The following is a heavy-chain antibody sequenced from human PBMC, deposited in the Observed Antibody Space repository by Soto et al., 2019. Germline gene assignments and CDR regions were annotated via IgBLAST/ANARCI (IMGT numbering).Heavy chain of an antibody. V-gene: IGHV3-30*18. D-gene: IGHD3-3*01. J-gene: IGHJ6*02. CDR3: AKDPNRVGFIAVAVNANYGMDV. Sequence: GGSLRLSCAASGFTFSSYGMHWVRQAPGKGLEWVAVISYDGSNKYYADSVKGRFTISRDNSKNTLYLQMNSLRAEDTAVYYCAKDPNRVGFIAVAVNANYGMDVWGQGTTVTVSS. CDR1: GFTFSSYG. CDR2: ISYDGSNK.